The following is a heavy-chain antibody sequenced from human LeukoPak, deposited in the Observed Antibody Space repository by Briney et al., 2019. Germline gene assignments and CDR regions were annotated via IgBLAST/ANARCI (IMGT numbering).Heavy chain of an antibody. J-gene: IGHJ3*02. V-gene: IGHV3-74*01. Sequence: GGSLRLSCAASGFNLNSNFMTWVRQVPGKRPVWVSRINDDGSDTIYADSVRGRFTISRDNSKNTLYLQMNSLRAEDTAVYYCAKYSSGYSFDAFDIWGQGTMVTVSS. CDR2: INDDGSDT. D-gene: IGHD3-22*01. CDR1: GFNLNSNF. CDR3: AKYSSGYSFDAFDI.